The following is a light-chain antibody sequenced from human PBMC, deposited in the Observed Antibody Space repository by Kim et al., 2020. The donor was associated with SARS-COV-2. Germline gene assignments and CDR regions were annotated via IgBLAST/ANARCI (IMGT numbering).Light chain of an antibody. J-gene: IGKJ4*01. Sequence: PGERATLSCRASQSVGTYLAWYQQKRGQAPRLLIYDVSNRATGIPARFSGSGSETDCTLTVSSLEPEDFAVYYCQQRSNWPPLLTFGGGTKVDIK. CDR2: DVS. V-gene: IGKV3-11*01. CDR1: QSVGTY. CDR3: QQRSNWPPLLT.